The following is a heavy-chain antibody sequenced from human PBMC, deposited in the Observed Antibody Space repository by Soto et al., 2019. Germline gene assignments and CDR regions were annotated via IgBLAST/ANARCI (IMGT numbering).Heavy chain of an antibody. Sequence: SETLSLTCFVSGGSISSDAYYWTWIRQPPGKGLEWIGNIFYTGSAYYNPSLESRITIALDTSNNHFSLTTSSVTAADTAVYFCARELSGYTYGPGDMYWGQGILVTVSS. CDR1: GGSISSDAYY. CDR3: ARELSGYTYGPGDMY. V-gene: IGHV4-30-4*01. D-gene: IGHD5-18*01. J-gene: IGHJ4*02. CDR2: IFYTGSA.